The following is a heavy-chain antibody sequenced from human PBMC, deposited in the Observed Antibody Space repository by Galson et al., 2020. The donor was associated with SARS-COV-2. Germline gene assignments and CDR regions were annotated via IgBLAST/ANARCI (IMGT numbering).Heavy chain of an antibody. CDR2: IPYSGST. CDR3: ASLVVPAAIPWYFDL. J-gene: IGHJ2*01. CDR1: GGSISSSSYY. Sequence: SETLSLTCTVSGGSISSSSYYWGWIRQPPGKGLECIGSIPYSGSTYYNPSLKSRVTIFLDTSKNQFSLKLNSVTAADTAVYYCASLVVPAAIPWYFDLWGRGTLVTVSS. V-gene: IGHV4-39*07. D-gene: IGHD2-2*02.